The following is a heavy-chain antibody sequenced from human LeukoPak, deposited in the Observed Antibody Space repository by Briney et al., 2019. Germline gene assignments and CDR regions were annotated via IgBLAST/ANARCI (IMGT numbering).Heavy chain of an antibody. J-gene: IGHJ4*02. CDR3: AKNYYDSSGYYAAPDS. D-gene: IGHD3-22*01. V-gene: IGHV3-64*01. CDR1: GSTFSSYA. CDR2: ISSNGGTT. Sequence: GGSLRLSCAASGSTFSSYAMHWVRQAPGKGLEYVSAISSNGGTTYYANSVKGRFTISRDNSKKTLYLQMGSLRPEDMAVYYCAKNYYDSSGYYAAPDSWGQGTLVTVSS.